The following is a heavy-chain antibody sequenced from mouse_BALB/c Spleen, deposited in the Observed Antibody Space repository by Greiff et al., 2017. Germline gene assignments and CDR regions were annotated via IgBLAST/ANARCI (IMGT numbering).Heavy chain of an antibody. CDR2: IYPYDGGT. CDR3: AGSYDSYLYYAMDD. CDR1: GYTFTDYN. J-gene: IGHJ4*01. Sequence: DVKLQESGPELAKPGASVKISCKASGYTFTDYNMHWVKQSHGQSLEWIGCIYPYDGGTGFNQKFKSKATLTVDNSSSTAYMELRSLTSEDSAVYYCAGSYDSYLYYAMDDWGQGTSVTVSS. D-gene: IGHD2-3*01. V-gene: IGHV1S29*02.